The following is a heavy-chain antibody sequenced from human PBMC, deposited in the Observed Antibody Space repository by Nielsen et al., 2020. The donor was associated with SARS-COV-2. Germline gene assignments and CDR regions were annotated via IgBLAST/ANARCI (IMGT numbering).Heavy chain of an antibody. J-gene: IGHJ4*02. V-gene: IGHV4-39*01. Sequence: SETLSLTCTVSGGSINRSNYYWGWIRQPPGKGLEWIGSISYSGSTYYNPSRKSRVTISVDTSKNQFSLKLRSVTATDTAIYFCARTFGKNALDHWGRGTLVTVSS. CDR1: GGSINRSNYY. D-gene: IGHD3-10*01. CDR3: ARTFGKNALDH. CDR2: ISYSGST.